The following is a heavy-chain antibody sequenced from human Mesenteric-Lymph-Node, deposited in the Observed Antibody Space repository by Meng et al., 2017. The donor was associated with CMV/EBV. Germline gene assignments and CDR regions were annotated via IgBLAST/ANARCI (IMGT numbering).Heavy chain of an antibody. D-gene: IGHD3-10*01. Sequence: TCAVDGGSFNIYYWSWIRQPPGKGLEWLGQINHIANTNYNPSLKSRLTMSVDTSKNQFTLNLTSVTAADTAVYYCARGGPHQSGFDFWGQGTLVTVSS. V-gene: IGHV4-34*01. CDR3: ARGGPHQSGFDF. CDR2: INHIANT. J-gene: IGHJ4*02. CDR1: GGSFNIYY.